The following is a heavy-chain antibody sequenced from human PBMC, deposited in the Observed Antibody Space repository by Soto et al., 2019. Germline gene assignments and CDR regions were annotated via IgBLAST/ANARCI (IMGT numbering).Heavy chain of an antibody. V-gene: IGHV1-69*12. J-gene: IGHJ6*02. CDR2: IIPIFGTA. Sequence: QVQLVQSGAEVKKPGSSVKVSCKASGGTFSSYAISWVRQAPGQGLEWMGGIIPIFGTANYAQKFQGRVTITADVSTSTAYMELSSLRSEDTAVYYCARDRGAAAGSYYYGMDVWGQGTTVTVSS. CDR1: GGTFSSYA. CDR3: ARDRGAAAGSYYYGMDV. D-gene: IGHD6-13*01.